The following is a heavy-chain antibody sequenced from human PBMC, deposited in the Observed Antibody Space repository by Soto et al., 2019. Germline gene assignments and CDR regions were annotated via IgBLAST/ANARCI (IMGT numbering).Heavy chain of an antibody. CDR1: GFTFSSYG. CDR2: ISYDGSNK. J-gene: IGHJ4*02. V-gene: IGHV3-30*18. CDR3: AKDAQLMVYASYYFDY. D-gene: IGHD2-8*01. Sequence: GGSLRLSCAASGFTFSSYGMHWVRQAPGKGLEWVAVISYDGSNKYYADSVKGRFTISRDNSKNTLYLQMNSLRAEDTAVYYCAKDAQLMVYASYYFDYSGQGTLVTVSS.